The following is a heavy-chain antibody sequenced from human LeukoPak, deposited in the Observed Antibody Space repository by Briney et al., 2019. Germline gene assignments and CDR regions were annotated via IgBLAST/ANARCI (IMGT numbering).Heavy chain of an antibody. D-gene: IGHD2-2*01. V-gene: IGHV1-69*05. J-gene: IGHJ3*02. CDR1: GGTFSINA. Sequence: ASVKVSCKASGGTFSINAITWVRQAPGQGLEWMGGIIPISETPKYTQKVQGRVTIATDESTNTAYMEMSSLRSEDTDVYYCARDKNSGECVSNSCYGVWPLDIWGQGTMVTVSS. CDR3: ARDKNSGECVSNSCYGVWPLDI. CDR2: IIPISETP.